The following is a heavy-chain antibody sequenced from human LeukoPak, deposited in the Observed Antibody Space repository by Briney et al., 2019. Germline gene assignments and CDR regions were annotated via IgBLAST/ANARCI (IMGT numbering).Heavy chain of an antibody. D-gene: IGHD3-16*02. V-gene: IGHV3-30-3*01. CDR2: ISYDGSNK. J-gene: IGHJ4*02. CDR3: ARAYTEVRYTTSGLFDY. CDR1: GFTFSSYA. Sequence: GGSLRLSCAASGFTFSSYAMHWVRQAPGKGLEWVAVISYDGSNKYYADSVKGRFTISRDNSKNTLYLQMNSLRAEDTALYYCARAYTEVRYTTSGLFDYWGQGTLVTVSS.